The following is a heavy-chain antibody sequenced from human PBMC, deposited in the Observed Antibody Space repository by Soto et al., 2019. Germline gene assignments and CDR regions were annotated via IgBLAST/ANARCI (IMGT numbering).Heavy chain of an antibody. CDR2: ISYDGSNK. CDR1: GFTFSSYA. D-gene: IGHD4-17*01. CDR3: ARARTPLRTLYFDY. Sequence: GGSLRLSCAASGFTFSSYAMHWVRQAPGKGLEWVAVISYDGSNKYYADSVKGRFTISRDNSKNTLYLQMNSLRAEDTAVYYCARARTPLRTLYFDYWGQGTLVTVSS. V-gene: IGHV3-30-3*01. J-gene: IGHJ4*02.